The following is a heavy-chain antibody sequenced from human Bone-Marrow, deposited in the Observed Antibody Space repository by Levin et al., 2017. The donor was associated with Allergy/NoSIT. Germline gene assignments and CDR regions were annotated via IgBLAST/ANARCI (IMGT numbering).Heavy chain of an antibody. CDR1: GFSLSTFA. V-gene: IGHV3-30*18. Sequence: PGGSLRLSCEASGFSLSTFAVHWVRQAPGKGLEWVAVISYDGRTTHYVDSVTGRFVISRDNSKNTVSLQKNSLRPDGTGLYYCAKRRPYGDPERTNYIYNLDVWGQGTTVIVSS. D-gene: IGHD2-21*02. J-gene: IGHJ6*03. CDR2: ISYDGRTT. CDR3: AKRRPYGDPERTNYIYNLDV.